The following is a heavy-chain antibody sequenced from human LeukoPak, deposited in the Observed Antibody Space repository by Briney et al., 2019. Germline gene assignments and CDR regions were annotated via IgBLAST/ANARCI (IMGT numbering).Heavy chain of an antibody. CDR2: IKQDGSEG. CDR1: GFTFSNYW. J-gene: IGHJ4*02. D-gene: IGHD6-13*01. V-gene: IGHV3-7*01. Sequence: GGSLRLSCAASGFTFSNYWMSWVRQAPGKGLEWVANIKQDGSEGYYVDSVKGRFTISRDNAQNSLYLQMHSLRPEDTAVYYRVRDRDLSGSWEVNFDYWGQGTLVTVSS. CDR3: VRDRDLSGSWEVNFDY.